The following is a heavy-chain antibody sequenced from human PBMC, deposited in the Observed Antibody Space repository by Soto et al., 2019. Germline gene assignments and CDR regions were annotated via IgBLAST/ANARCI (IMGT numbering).Heavy chain of an antibody. CDR2: MSPESGNT. CDR1: GYTFTSYG. J-gene: IGHJ4*02. D-gene: IGHD2-21*02. CDR3: EVTTGY. V-gene: IGHV1-8*02. Sequence: ASVKVSSKASGYTFTSYGISWVRQAPGQGLEYMGWMSPESGNTGYAPQFQGRVTMTRNTSISTAYMELSSLRSEDTAVYYCEVTTGYWGQGTKVTVSS.